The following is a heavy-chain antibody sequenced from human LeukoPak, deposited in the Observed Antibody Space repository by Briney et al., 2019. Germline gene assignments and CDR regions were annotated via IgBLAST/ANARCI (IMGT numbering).Heavy chain of an antibody. CDR2: INHSGST. CDR1: GGSFSGYY. Sequence: TSETLSLTCAVYGGSFSGYYWSWIRQPPGKGLEWIGEINHSGSTNYNPSLKGRVTISVDTSKNQFSLKLSSVTAADTAVYYCARVAAAGTGHNWFDPWGQGTLVTVSS. V-gene: IGHV4-34*01. J-gene: IGHJ5*02. CDR3: ARVAAAGTGHNWFDP. D-gene: IGHD6-13*01.